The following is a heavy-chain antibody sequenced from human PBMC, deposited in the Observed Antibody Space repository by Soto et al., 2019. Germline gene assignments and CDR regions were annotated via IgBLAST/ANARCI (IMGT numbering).Heavy chain of an antibody. V-gene: IGHV4-39*01. CDR3: ARRGWLLSNWFDP. Sequence: PSETLCVTSTVAGGYISSSSYYWGWIRQPPGKGLEWIGSIYYSGSTYYNPSLKSRVTISVDTSKNQFSLKLSSVTAADTAVYYCARRGWLLSNWFDPWGQGTLVTVSS. CDR2: IYYSGST. CDR1: GGYISSSSYY. D-gene: IGHD3-3*01. J-gene: IGHJ5*02.